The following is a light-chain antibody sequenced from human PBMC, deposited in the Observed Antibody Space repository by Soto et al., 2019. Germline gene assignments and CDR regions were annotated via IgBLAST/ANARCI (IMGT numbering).Light chain of an antibody. CDR2: DAS. CDR3: QRET. J-gene: IGKJ1*01. V-gene: IGKV3-11*01. Sequence: EIVLTQSPGTLSLSPGERATLSCRASQSMGSNVAWYQQKPGQAPRLLIHDASERAAGIPARFSGSGSGTDFTLTISSLEPEDFAVYFCQRETFGQGTKVDIK. CDR1: QSMGSN.